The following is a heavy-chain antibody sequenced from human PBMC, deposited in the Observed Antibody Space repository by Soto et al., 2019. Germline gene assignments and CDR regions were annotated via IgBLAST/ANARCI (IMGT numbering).Heavy chain of an antibody. Sequence: GGSLRLSCAASGFTFSNYAMHWVRQAPGKGLEYVSAISSNGGSTYYANSVKGRFTISRDNSKNTLYLQMGSLRAEDMAVYYCARGDSSSWRSTFDCWGQGTLVTVSS. V-gene: IGHV3-64*01. D-gene: IGHD6-13*01. CDR2: ISSNGGST. J-gene: IGHJ4*02. CDR3: ARGDSSSWRSTFDC. CDR1: GFTFSNYA.